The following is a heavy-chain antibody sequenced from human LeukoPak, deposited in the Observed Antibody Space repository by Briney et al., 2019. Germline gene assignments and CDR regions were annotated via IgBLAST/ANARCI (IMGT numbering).Heavy chain of an antibody. CDR2: INHSGST. CDR3: ARDGYNHFDY. D-gene: IGHD5-24*01. Sequence: PSETLSLTCAVNGGSFSGYYWSWIRQPPRKRLEWIGEINHSGSTNYNPSLKSRVTIAVDTSKNQFSLELSSVTAADTAVYYCARDGYNHFDYWGQGTLVTVSS. CDR1: GGSFSGYY. V-gene: IGHV4-34*01. J-gene: IGHJ4*02.